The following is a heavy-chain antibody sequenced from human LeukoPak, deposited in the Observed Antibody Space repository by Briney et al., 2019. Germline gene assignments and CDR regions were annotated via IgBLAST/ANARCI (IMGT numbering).Heavy chain of an antibody. CDR2: MNPNSGNT. J-gene: IGHJ3*02. CDR1: GYTFTIYD. Sequence: ASVNVSFKSSGYTFTIYDINWVRQAPGQGLEWMGWMNPNSGNTGYAPKFKGRVTMTRNTSISTAYMELSSLRSEDTAVYYCSIVGATPDAFDIWGQGTMVTVSS. D-gene: IGHD1-26*01. V-gene: IGHV1-8*01. CDR3: SIVGATPDAFDI.